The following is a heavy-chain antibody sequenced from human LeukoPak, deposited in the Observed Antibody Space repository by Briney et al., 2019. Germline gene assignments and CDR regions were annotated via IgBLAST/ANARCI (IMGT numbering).Heavy chain of an antibody. CDR2: IHHSGNT. V-gene: IGHV4-59*01. D-gene: IGHD2-15*01. CDR1: GCSISNSY. J-gene: IGHJ3*02. CDR3: ARGDIGDAFDI. Sequence: SETLSLTCTVSGCSISNSYWSWIRQSPGKGLEWIGYIHHSGNTNSSPPLKTRVTILVDTPKNQFSLKLSSVTAADTAVYYCARGDIGDAFDIWGQGTMVTVSS.